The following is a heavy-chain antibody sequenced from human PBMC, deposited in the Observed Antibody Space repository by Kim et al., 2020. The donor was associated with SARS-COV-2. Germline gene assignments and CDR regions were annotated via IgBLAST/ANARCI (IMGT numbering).Heavy chain of an antibody. D-gene: IGHD3-16*01. Sequence: SETLSLTCTVSGGSISSYYWSWIRQPPGKGLEWIGYIYYSGSTNYNPSLKSRVTISVDTSKNQFSLKLSSVTAADTPVYYCARDPLLKGSGLGDAAFDI. CDR1: GGSISSYY. CDR2: IYYSGST. J-gene: IGHJ3*02. V-gene: IGHV4-59*01. CDR3: ARDPLLKGSGLGDAAFDI.